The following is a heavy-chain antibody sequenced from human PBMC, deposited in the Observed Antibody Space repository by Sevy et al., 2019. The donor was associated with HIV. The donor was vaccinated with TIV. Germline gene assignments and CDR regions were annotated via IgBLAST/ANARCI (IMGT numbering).Heavy chain of an antibody. D-gene: IGHD3-22*01. CDR3: ARLNVYYYDDDGYYTTGNAFDI. CDR1: GFSVSDTY. V-gene: IGHV3-53*01. J-gene: IGHJ3*02. CDR2: IYSGDKT. Sequence: GGSLRLSCAASGFSVSDTYMSWVRQAPGKGLEWVSVIYSGDKTYHADSVKARFTISRDNSKNTIYLQLNSLRTEDTAVYYCARLNVYYYDDDGYYTTGNAFDIWGQGTMVTVSS.